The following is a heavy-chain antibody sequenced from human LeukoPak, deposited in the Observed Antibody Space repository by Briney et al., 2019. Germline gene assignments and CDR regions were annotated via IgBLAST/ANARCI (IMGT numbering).Heavy chain of an antibody. D-gene: IGHD3-22*01. CDR3: RRYHYESSGIDY. CDR2: IYPGDSDT. J-gene: IGHJ4*02. CDR1: GSSFTRNW. V-gene: IGHV5-51*01. Sequence: GESLKISCKGSGSSFTRNWIGWVRQMPGKGLEWMGIIYPGDSDTRYSPSFQGQVTISADKSITTAYLQWSSLKASDTAMYSYRRYHYESSGIDYWGQGTLVTVSS.